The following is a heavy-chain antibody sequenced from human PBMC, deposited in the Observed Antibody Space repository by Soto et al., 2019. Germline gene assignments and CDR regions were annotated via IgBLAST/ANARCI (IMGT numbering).Heavy chain of an antibody. CDR2: IYYSGST. V-gene: IGHV4-39*02. CDR1: GGSISSSSYY. D-gene: IGHD3-22*01. Sequence: KSSETLSLTCTVSGGSISSSSYYWGWIRQPPGKGLEWIGSIYYSGSTYYNPSLKSRVTISVDTSKNQFSLKLSSVTAADTAVYYCARELLFYDSDGFSWDDAFDIWGQGTMVTVSS. J-gene: IGHJ3*02. CDR3: ARELLFYDSDGFSWDDAFDI.